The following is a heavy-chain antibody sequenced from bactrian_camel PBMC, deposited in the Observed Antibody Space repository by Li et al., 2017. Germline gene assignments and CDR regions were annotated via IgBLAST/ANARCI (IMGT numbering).Heavy chain of an antibody. Sequence: HVQLVESGGGSVQTGGSLKLSCAASGFIVSRYCLGWIRQAPGKEHEGVAAIGKNGGTSYADSVKGRFTISRDNGKNMVHLQMNSLTPEDTAMYICAAAPGAFSVQALSIMTPGEIWDEKAYWGQGTQVT. CDR3: AAAPGAFSVQALSIMTPGEIWDEKAY. CDR1: GFIVSRYC. D-gene: IGHD3*01. J-gene: IGHJ4*01. CDR2: IGKNGGT. V-gene: IGHV3S26*01.